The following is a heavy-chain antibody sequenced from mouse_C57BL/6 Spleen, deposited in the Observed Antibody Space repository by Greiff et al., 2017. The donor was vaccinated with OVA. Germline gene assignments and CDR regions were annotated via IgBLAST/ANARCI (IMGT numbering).Heavy chain of an antibody. Sequence: VQLQQPGAELVKPGASVKLSCKASGYTFTSYWMHWVKQRPGQGLEWIGMIHPNSGSTNYNEKFKSKATLTVDKSSSTAYMQLSSLTSEDSAVYYCARGGIYYDYDRAMDYWGQGTSVTVSS. CDR1: GYTFTSYW. CDR2: IHPNSGST. V-gene: IGHV1-64*01. J-gene: IGHJ4*01. D-gene: IGHD2-4*01. CDR3: ARGGIYYDYDRAMDY.